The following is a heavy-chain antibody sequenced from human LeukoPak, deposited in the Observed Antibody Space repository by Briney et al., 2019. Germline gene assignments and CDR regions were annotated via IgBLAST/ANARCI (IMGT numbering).Heavy chain of an antibody. J-gene: IGHJ4*02. D-gene: IGHD4-11*01. Sequence: SETLSLTCTVSGGSVSSSSYYWGWIRQPPGTGLEWIGTIYYSGGTYYNPSLKSRVTISVDTSKNHFSLKLSSVTAADTAVYYCASRYDYSNYIDYWGQGTLVTVSS. CDR2: IYYSGGT. V-gene: IGHV4-39*02. CDR1: GGSVSSSSYY. CDR3: ASRYDYSNYIDY.